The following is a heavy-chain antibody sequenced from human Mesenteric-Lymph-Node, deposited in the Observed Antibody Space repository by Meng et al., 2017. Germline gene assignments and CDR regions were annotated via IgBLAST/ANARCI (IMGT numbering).Heavy chain of an antibody. D-gene: IGHD3-10*01. J-gene: IGHJ5*02. Sequence: ASVKVSCKASGYTFTAYYMHWMRQAPGQGLEWMGRINPNSGGTNYAQKFQGRVTMTRDTSISTAYMELSRLRSDDTAVYYCARDRITMVRGAGWFDPWGQGTLVTVSS. CDR1: GYTFTAYY. V-gene: IGHV1-2*06. CDR2: INPNSGGT. CDR3: ARDRITMVRGAGWFDP.